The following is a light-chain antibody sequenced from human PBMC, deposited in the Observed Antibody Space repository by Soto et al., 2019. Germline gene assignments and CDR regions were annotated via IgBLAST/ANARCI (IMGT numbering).Light chain of an antibody. CDR3: SSYTRSATPGV. CDR2: EVN. CDR1: STDVGGYNY. J-gene: IGLJ3*02. V-gene: IGLV2-14*01. Sequence: QSVLTQPASVSGSPGQSITISCTGTSTDVGGYNYVSWYQQHPGKAPKLMIYEVNNRPSGVSDRFSGPKSGNTASLTISGLQAEDEADYYCSSYTRSATPGVFGGGTKLTVL.